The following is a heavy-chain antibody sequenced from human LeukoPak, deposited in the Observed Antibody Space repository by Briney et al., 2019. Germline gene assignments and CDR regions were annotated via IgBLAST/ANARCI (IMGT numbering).Heavy chain of an antibody. CDR1: GGTFSSYA. J-gene: IGHJ6*03. D-gene: IGHD3-22*01. V-gene: IGHV1-69*13. Sequence: ASVKVSCKASGGTFSSYAISWVRQAPGQGLEWMGGIIPIFGTANYAQKFQGRVTITADESTSTAYMELSSLRSEDTAVYYCAREGTRYYDSSGYFNYYYYYMDVWGKGTTVTVSS. CDR3: AREGTRYYDSSGYFNYYYYYMDV. CDR2: IIPIFGTA.